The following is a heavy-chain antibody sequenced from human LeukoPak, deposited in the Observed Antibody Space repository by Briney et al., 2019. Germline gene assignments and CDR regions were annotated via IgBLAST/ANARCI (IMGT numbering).Heavy chain of an antibody. J-gene: IGHJ4*02. CDR3: VKGYCGGGSCFSRTMYYFDC. CDR2: ISTNGGST. Sequence: GGSLRLSCSASGFTFSSYAMHWVRQAPGKGLEYVSAISTNGGSTYYADSVKGRFTISRDNSKNTLYLQMSSLRAEDTAVYYCVKGYCGGGSCFSRTMYYFDCWGQGTLVTVSS. CDR1: GFTFSSYA. V-gene: IGHV3-64D*09. D-gene: IGHD2-15*01.